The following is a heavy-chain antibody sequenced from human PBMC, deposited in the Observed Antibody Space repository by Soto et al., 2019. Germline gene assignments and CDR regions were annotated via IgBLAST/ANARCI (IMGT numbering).Heavy chain of an antibody. CDR1: GGSISSSNW. V-gene: IGHV4-4*02. J-gene: IGHJ6*02. D-gene: IGHD6-19*01. Sequence: SETLSLTCAVSGGSISSSNWWSWVRQPPGKGLEWIGEIYHSGSTNYNPSLKSRVTISVDKSKNQFSLKLSSVTAADTAVYYCARAPFIAVAGTTQDYYYGMDVWGQGTTVIVSS. CDR3: ARAPFIAVAGTTQDYYYGMDV. CDR2: IYHSGST.